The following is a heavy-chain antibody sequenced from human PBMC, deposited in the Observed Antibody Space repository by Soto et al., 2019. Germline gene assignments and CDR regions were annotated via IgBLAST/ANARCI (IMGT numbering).Heavy chain of an antibody. CDR3: TRDRTPTYDYIWGSYRSDAFDI. D-gene: IGHD3-16*02. V-gene: IGHV3-49*03. Sequence: GGSLRLSCTASGFTFGDYAMSWFRQAPGKGLEWVGFIRSKAYGGTTEYAASVKGRFTISRDDSKSIAYLQMNSLKTEDTAVYYCTRDRTPTYDYIWGSYRSDAFDIWGQGTMVTVSS. CDR1: GFTFGDYA. CDR2: IRSKAYGGTT. J-gene: IGHJ3*02.